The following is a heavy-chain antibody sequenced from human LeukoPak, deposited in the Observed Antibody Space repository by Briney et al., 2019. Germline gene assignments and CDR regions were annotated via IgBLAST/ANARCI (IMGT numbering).Heavy chain of an antibody. CDR3: ARDFLRWAGTPQVIYYFDY. J-gene: IGHJ4*02. CDR2: INPNSGGT. D-gene: IGHD6-19*01. CDR1: GYTFTSYG. Sequence: GASVKVSCKASGYTFTSYGISWVRQAPGQGLEWMGWINPNSGGTTYAQKFQGRVTMTRDTSISTAYMELSRLRSDDTAVYYCARDFLRWAGTPQVIYYFDYWGQGTLVTVSS. V-gene: IGHV1-2*02.